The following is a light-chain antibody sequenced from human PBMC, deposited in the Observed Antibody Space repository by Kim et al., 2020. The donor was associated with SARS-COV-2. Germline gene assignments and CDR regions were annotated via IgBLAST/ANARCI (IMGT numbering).Light chain of an antibody. CDR3: SSYTSSATRV. CDR2: DVF. Sequence: GQSITISCTGTSSDVGAYTYVSWYQHHPGKAPKLMIYDVFKRPSGVSNRFSGSKSGNTASLKISGLQAEDEADYYCSSYTSSATRVFGGGTKVTVL. CDR1: SSDVGAYTY. V-gene: IGLV2-14*03. J-gene: IGLJ3*02.